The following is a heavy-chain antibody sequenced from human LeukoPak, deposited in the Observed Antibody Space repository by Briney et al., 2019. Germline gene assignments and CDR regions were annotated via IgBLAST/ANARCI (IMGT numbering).Heavy chain of an antibody. Sequence: SETLSLTCAVYGGSFSGYYWSWIRQPPGKGLEWIGEINHSGTTNYNPSLKSRVTISVDTSKNQFSLKLSSVTAADTAVYYCARGGGIANYWGQGTLVTVSS. J-gene: IGHJ4*02. V-gene: IGHV4-34*01. CDR1: GGSFSGYY. CDR3: ARGGGIANY. CDR2: INHSGTT. D-gene: IGHD6-13*01.